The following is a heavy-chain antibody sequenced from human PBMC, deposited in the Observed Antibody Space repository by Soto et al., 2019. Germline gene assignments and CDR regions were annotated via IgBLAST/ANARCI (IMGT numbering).Heavy chain of an antibody. CDR1: GYSFTSYW. Sequence: GESLKISCKGSGYSFTSYWIGWVRQMPVKGLEWMGIIYPGDSDTRYSPSFQGQVTISADKSISTAYLQWSSLKASDTAMYYCARQGSSGWYAPQYYYGMDVWGQGTTVTVSS. CDR2: IYPGDSDT. D-gene: IGHD6-19*01. J-gene: IGHJ6*02. V-gene: IGHV5-51*01. CDR3: ARQGSSGWYAPQYYYGMDV.